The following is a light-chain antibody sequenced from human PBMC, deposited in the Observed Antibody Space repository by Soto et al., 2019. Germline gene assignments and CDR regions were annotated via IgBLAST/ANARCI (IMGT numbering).Light chain of an antibody. V-gene: IGKV3-20*01. CDR2: GAS. J-gene: IGKJ4*01. CDR1: PIVSRNY. CDR3: QQYGSSLT. Sequence: EIVLPPSPGTLSLSPGVRFTLSGRARPIVSRNYLAWYHQQPGEAPRLLIYGASSRATGIPDRFSGSGSGTDFTLTISTLEPDDFAVYYCQQYGSSLTVGGGTKV.